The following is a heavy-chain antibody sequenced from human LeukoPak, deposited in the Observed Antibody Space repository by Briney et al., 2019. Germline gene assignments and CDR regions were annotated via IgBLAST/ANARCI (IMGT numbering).Heavy chain of an antibody. J-gene: IGHJ5*02. CDR1: GYTFTSYA. CDR3: ARGSSGWYSWFDP. D-gene: IGHD6-19*01. CDR2: INAGSGNT. Sequence: GASVKVSCKASGYTFTSYAMHWVRQAPGQRLEWMGWINAGSGNTKYSQEFQGRVTITRDTSASTAYMELSSLRSEDMAVYYCARGSSGWYSWFDPWGQGTLVTVSS. V-gene: IGHV1-3*03.